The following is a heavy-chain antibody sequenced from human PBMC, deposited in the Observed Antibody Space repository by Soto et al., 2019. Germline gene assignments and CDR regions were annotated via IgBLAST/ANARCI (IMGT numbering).Heavy chain of an antibody. CDR1: GFTFSSYA. CDR2: ISGSGGST. Sequence: EVQLLESGGGLVQPGGSLRLSCAASGFTFSSYAMSWVRQAPGKGLEWVSAISGSGGSTYYADSVKGRFTISRDNSKNTLYLQMNSLRAVDTAIYDGAKRTSSLRPGTCVDYWGQGTLVTVFS. CDR3: AKRTSSLRPGTCVDY. D-gene: IGHD1-1*01. V-gene: IGHV3-23*01. J-gene: IGHJ4*02.